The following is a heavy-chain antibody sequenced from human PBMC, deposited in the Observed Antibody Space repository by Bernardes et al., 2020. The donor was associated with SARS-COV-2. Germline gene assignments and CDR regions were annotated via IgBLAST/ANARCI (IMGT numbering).Heavy chain of an antibody. J-gene: IGHJ3*02. CDR3: ARVGKRTIFVGAAFDI. Sequence: SETLSLTCAVYGGSFSGYYWSWIRQPPGKGLEWIGEINHSGSTNYNPSLKSRVTISVDTSKNQFSLKLSSVTAADTAVYYCARVGKRTIFVGAAFDIWGQGTMVTVSS. D-gene: IGHD3-3*01. V-gene: IGHV4-34*01. CDR2: INHSGST. CDR1: GGSFSGYY.